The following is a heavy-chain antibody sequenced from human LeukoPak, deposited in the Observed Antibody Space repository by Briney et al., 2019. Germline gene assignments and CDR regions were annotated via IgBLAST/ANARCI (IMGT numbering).Heavy chain of an antibody. Sequence: SQTLSLTCALSGDSVSTNSGAWNWIRQSPSRGLEWLGRTYCRSKWSYDYAVSMTSRITINPDTSKNQFSLQLNSVTPEDTAVYYCARGGIGYCSTSSCYFDSWGQGTLVTVSS. CDR2: TYCRSKWSY. CDR3: ARGGIGYCSTSSCYFDS. D-gene: IGHD2-2*01. CDR1: GDSVSTNSGA. J-gene: IGHJ4*02. V-gene: IGHV6-1*01.